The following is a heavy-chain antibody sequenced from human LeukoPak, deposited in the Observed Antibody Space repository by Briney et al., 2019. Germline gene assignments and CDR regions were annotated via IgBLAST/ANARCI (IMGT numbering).Heavy chain of an antibody. CDR3: AKDLPRQHYDFWSGSHRY. CDR1: GFTFSSSC. J-gene: IGHJ4*02. CDR2: ISYDGSNK. Sequence: GSLRLSCAASGFTFSSSCMTWVRQAPGKGLEWVAVISYDGSNKYYADSVKGRFTISRDNSKNTLYLQMNSLRAEDTAVYYCAKDLPRQHYDFWSGSHRYWGQGTLVTVSS. D-gene: IGHD3-3*01. V-gene: IGHV3-30*18.